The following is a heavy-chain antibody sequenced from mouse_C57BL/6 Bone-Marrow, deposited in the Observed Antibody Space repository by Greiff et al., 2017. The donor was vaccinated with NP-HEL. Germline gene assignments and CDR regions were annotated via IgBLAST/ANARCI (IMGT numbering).Heavy chain of an antibody. D-gene: IGHD3-1*01. CDR3: ARAGYYAMDY. Sequence: EVKLVESGGGLVKPGGSLKLSCAASGFTFSSYAMSWVRQTPEKRLEWVATISDGGSYTYYPDNVKGRFTISRDNAKNNLYLQMSHLKSEDTAMYYCARAGYYAMDYWGQGTSVTVSS. CDR1: GFTFSSYA. J-gene: IGHJ4*01. CDR2: ISDGGSYT. V-gene: IGHV5-4*03.